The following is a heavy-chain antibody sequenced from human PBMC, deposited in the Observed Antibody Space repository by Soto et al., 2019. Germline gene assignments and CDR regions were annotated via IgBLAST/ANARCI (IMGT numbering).Heavy chain of an antibody. V-gene: IGHV1-18*01. CDR2: ISAYNGNT. Sequence: QVQLVQSGAEVKKPGASVKVSCKASGYTFTSYGISWVRQAPGQGLEWMGWISAYNGNTNYAQKLQGRVTMTTDTXTXTXXMELRSLRSDDTAVYYCARGLQPPVARVGVSWFDPWGQGTLVTVSS. J-gene: IGHJ5*02. CDR3: ARGLQPPVARVGVSWFDP. CDR1: GYTFTSYG. D-gene: IGHD2-15*01.